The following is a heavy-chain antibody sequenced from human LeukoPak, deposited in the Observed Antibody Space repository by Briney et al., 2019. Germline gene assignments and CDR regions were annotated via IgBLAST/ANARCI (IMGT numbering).Heavy chain of an antibody. V-gene: IGHV3-33*06. CDR2: IRYDGSNK. CDR3: AKDQYPIAAAGPLDY. CDR1: GFTFRSYG. J-gene: IGHJ4*02. Sequence: GGPLRLPCGACGFTFRSYGMHGAGKAPGRGLEGVAVIRYDGSNKYYADSVKGRFTISRDNSKHTLYLQMNSLRAEDTAVYYCAKDQYPIAAAGPLDYWGQGTLVTVSS. D-gene: IGHD6-13*01.